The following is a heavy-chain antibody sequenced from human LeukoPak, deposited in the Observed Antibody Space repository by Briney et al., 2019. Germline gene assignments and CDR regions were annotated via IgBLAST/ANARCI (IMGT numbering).Heavy chain of an antibody. CDR1: GGSISSNSYY. D-gene: IGHD3-9*01. CDR3: ARHSNDILTGYHIPSALFDY. V-gene: IGHV4-39*01. J-gene: IGHJ4*02. Sequence: SETLSLTCAVSGGSISSNSYYWGWIRQPPGKGLEWIGSIYYSGSTYYNPSLKSRVTISVDTSKNQFSLKLSSVTAADTAVYYCARHSNDILTGYHIPSALFDYWGQGTLVTVSS. CDR2: IYYSGST.